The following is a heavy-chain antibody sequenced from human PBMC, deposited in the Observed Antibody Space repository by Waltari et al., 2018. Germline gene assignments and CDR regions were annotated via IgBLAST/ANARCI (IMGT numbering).Heavy chain of an antibody. CDR2: INHSGST. Sequence: QVQLQQWGAGLLKPSETLSLTCAVYGGSFSGYYWSWIRQPPGKGLEWIGEINHSGSTNYNPSLKSRVTIAVDTSKNQFSLKLSSVTAADTAVYYCARGRRYSSGWGFSDYWGQGTLVTVSS. CDR1: GGSFSGYY. D-gene: IGHD6-19*01. J-gene: IGHJ4*02. V-gene: IGHV4-34*01. CDR3: ARGRRYSSGWGFSDY.